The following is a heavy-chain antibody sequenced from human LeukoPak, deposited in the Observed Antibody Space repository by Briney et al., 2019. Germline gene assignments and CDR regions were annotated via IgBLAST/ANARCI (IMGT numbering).Heavy chain of an antibody. D-gene: IGHD3-22*01. CDR1: GFTVSSNY. V-gene: IGHV3-66*01. CDR2: IYSGGST. J-gene: IGHJ4*02. CDR3: ARGAYYYDSSGYFDY. Sequence: PGGSLRLSCVASGFTVSSNYTSWVRQAPGKGLEWVSVIYSGGSTYYADSVKGRFTISRDNSKNTLYLQMNSLRGEDTAVYYCARGAYYYDSSGYFDYWGQGTLVTVSS.